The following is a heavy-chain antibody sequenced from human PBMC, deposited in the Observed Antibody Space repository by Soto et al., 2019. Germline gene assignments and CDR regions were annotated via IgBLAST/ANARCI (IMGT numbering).Heavy chain of an antibody. CDR1: GYGFTSYW. CDR2: IDPSDSYT. D-gene: IGHD6-6*01. CDR3: ARIRMRAARPLYYYYYGMDV. J-gene: IGHJ6*02. Sequence: TGESLKISCKGSGYGFTSYWISWVRQMPGKGLGWMGRIDPSDSYTNYSPSFQGHVTISADKSISTAYLQWSSLKASDTAMYYCARIRMRAARPLYYYYYGMDVWGQGTTVTVSS. V-gene: IGHV5-10-1*01.